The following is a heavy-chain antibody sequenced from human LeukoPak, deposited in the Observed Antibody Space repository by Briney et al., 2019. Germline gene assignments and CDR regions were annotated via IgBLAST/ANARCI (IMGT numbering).Heavy chain of an antibody. Sequence: SETLSLTCAVDGVAFSGYYWSWIRQPPGKGLEWIGGINHSGSTNYNPSLKRRVNISVATSKNQFSLKLSSVTAADTAVYYCARGEYYDFWLRGGMGVWGQGTTVTVSS. CDR1: GVAFSGYY. D-gene: IGHD3-3*01. CDR3: ARGEYYDFWLRGGMGV. J-gene: IGHJ6*02. V-gene: IGHV4-34*01. CDR2: INHSGST.